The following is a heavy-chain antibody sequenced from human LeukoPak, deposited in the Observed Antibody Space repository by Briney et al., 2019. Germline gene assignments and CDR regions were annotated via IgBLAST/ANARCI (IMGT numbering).Heavy chain of an antibody. CDR3: AKSSGKSFPSSRVFDF. CDR1: GFTFSSYA. J-gene: IGHJ4*02. Sequence: GGSLRLSCAASGFTFSSYAFSWVRRAPGKGLEWVSIVGDNTDTHYADSVKGRFTNSRDNSNNALYLQTNSLRAEDTATYFCAKSSGKSFPSSRVFDFWGQGTLVTVSS. D-gene: IGHD6-13*01. V-gene: IGHV3-23*01. CDR2: VGDNTDT.